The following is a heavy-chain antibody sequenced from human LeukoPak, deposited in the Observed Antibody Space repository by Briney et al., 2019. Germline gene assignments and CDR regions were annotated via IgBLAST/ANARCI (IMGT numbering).Heavy chain of an antibody. CDR2: IIPIFGTA. D-gene: IGHD3-3*01. V-gene: IGHV1-69*13. CDR3: ARGGRQGRITIFGVVLVPGDYFDY. J-gene: IGHJ4*02. Sequence: SVKVSRKASGGTFSSYAISWVRQAPGQGLEWMGGIIPIFGTANYAQKFQGRVTITADESTSTAYMELSSLRSDDTAVYYCARGGRQGRITIFGVVLVPGDYFDYWGQGTLVTVSS. CDR1: GGTFSSYA.